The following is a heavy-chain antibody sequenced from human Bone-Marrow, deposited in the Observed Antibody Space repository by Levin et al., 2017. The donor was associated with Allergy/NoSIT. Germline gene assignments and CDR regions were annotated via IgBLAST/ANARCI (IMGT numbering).Heavy chain of an antibody. CDR2: ISGNGDNT. CDR1: GFTFSTYA. Sequence: GGSLRLSCVASGFTFSTYAMNWVRQAPGKGLEWVSTISGNGDNTYYADSVKGRFTISRDNSKNTLYLQMDSLRADDTARYYCAKGTLTLMVVVTSFDCWGQRTLLTVSS. D-gene: IGHD3-22*01. V-gene: IGHV3-23*01. J-gene: IGHJ4*02. CDR3: AKGTLTLMVVVTSFDC.